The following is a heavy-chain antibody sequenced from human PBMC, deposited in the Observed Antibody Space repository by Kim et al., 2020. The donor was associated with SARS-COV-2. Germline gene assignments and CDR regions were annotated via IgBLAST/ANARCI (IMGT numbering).Heavy chain of an antibody. Sequence: GGSLRLSCAASGFTFNSYWMHWVRQAPGKGLAWVSHISSGGSDTTYADSVKGRFTISRDNAKNTLYLQMNSLRAEDTAVYYCARSSPRYGDNYGMDVWGQGTTVTVSS. D-gene: IGHD4-17*01. CDR3: ARSSPRYGDNYGMDV. J-gene: IGHJ6*02. CDR1: GFTFNSYW. CDR2: ISSGGSDT. V-gene: IGHV3-74*01.